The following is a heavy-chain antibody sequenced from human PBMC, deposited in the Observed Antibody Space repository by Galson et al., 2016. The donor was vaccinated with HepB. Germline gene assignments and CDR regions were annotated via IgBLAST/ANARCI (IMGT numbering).Heavy chain of an antibody. CDR1: GASVSSTSHC. Sequence: ETLSLTCTVSGASVSSTSHCWSWIRRPPGKGLEWIVYVYNSDTNYNPSLKSRVTISADTSKNQFSLKLSSVTPADTAMYYCARREDSSGTFHHWGQGTFVTVSS. CDR3: ARREDSSGTFHH. J-gene: IGHJ4*02. CDR2: VYNSDT. V-gene: IGHV4-61*01. D-gene: IGHD1-1*01.